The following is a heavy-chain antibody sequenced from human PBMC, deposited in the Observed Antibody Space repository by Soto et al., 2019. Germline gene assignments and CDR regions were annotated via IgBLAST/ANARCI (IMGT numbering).Heavy chain of an antibody. J-gene: IGHJ4*02. CDR1: GGTFSSYA. CDR2: IIPIFGTA. Sequence: QVQLVQSGAEVKKPGSSVKVSCKASGGTFSSYAISWVRQAPGQGLEWMGGIIPIFGTANYAQKFQGRVTRTADESTSIAYMELRSLRSEDTAVYYCASTGGSGSYYMNFDYWGQGTLVTVSS. D-gene: IGHD3-10*01. CDR3: ASTGGSGSYYMNFDY. V-gene: IGHV1-69*12.